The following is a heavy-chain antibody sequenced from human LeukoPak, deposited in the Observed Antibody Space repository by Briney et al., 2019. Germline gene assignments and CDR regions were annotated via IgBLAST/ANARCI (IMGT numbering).Heavy chain of an antibody. CDR3: SRDLNWSFDY. D-gene: IGHD1-1*01. Sequence: GGSLRLSCAASGFTFNTYSMNWVRQAPGKGLEWVGFIRSKAYGGTTEYAASVEGRFSISRDDSKSIAYLQMNSPKTEDTAVYYCSRDLNWSFDYWGQGILVTVSS. CDR2: IRSKAYGGTT. CDR1: GFTFNTYS. J-gene: IGHJ4*02. V-gene: IGHV3-49*04.